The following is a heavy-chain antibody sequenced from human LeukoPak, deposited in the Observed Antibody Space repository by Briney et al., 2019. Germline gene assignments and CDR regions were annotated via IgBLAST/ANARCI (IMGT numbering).Heavy chain of an antibody. CDR1: GGSISSHY. CDR2: IYYSGST. Sequence: SETLSLTCTVSGGSISSHYWSWIRQPPGKGLEWIGYIYYSGSTNYNPSLKSRVTISVDTSKSQFSLKLSSVTAADTAVYYCARVKAAAGTGYYYYMDVWGKGTTVTVSS. V-gene: IGHV4-59*11. CDR3: ARVKAAAGTGYYYYMDV. D-gene: IGHD6-13*01. J-gene: IGHJ6*03.